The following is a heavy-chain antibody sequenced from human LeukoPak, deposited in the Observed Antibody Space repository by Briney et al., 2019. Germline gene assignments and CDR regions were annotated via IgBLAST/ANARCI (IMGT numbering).Heavy chain of an antibody. J-gene: IGHJ4*02. CDR3: AREPPIAVAGTGADY. D-gene: IGHD6-19*01. CDR2: IYSGGST. V-gene: IGHV3-66*01. CDR1: GFTFDDYG. Sequence: GSLRLSCAASGFTFDDYGMSWVRQAPGKGLEWVSVIYSGGSTYYADSVKGRFTISRDNSKNTLYLQMNSLRAEDTAVYYCAREPPIAVAGTGADYWGQGTLVTVSS.